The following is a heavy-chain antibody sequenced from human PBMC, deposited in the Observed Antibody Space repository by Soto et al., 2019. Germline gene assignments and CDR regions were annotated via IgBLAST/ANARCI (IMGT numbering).Heavy chain of an antibody. CDR2: IDGDGSTT. Sequence: GGSLRLSCAASGFTFNNYFMHWVRQAPGKGLVWVSRIDGDGSTTHYADSVKGRFTISRDNAKNTLYLQMNNLRAEDTAVYYCARDKSGPADYWGQGTLVTVSS. CDR1: GFTFNNYF. CDR3: ARDKSGPADY. V-gene: IGHV3-74*01. J-gene: IGHJ4*02. D-gene: IGHD5-12*01.